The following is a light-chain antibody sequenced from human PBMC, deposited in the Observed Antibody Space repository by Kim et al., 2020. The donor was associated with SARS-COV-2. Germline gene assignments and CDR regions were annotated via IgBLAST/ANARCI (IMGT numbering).Light chain of an antibody. J-gene: IGLJ2*01. CDR3: QSYDSSLSGLV. Sequence: VTFTCAGSRSNTGRGYYVHCYQRLPGAAPKLPTYGNSHRPSGVPDRFSGSKSGTSASLAITGLQAEDEADYYCQSYDSSLSGLVFGGGTKLTVL. CDR2: GNS. V-gene: IGLV1-40*01. CDR1: RSNTGRGYY.